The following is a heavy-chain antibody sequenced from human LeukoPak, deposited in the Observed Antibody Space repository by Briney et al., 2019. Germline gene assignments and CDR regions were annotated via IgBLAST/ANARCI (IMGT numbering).Heavy chain of an antibody. CDR2: IIPIFGTA. V-gene: IGHV1-69*13. Sequence: SVKVSCKASGGTFISYAISWVGQAAGQGVEGMGGIIPIFGTANYAQKFQGRVTITADESTSTAYMELSSLRSEDTAVYYCARGSQYSSGWSYYYYGMDVWGQGTTVTVSS. CDR3: ARGSQYSSGWSYYYYGMDV. CDR1: GGTFISYA. J-gene: IGHJ6*02. D-gene: IGHD6-19*01.